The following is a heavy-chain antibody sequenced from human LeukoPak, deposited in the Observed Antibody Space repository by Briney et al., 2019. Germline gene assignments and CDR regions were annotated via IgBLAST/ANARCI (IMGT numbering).Heavy chain of an antibody. CDR2: ISGSGGST. CDR3: ARSSSSETYYYYYMDV. V-gene: IGHV3-23*01. D-gene: IGHD6-6*01. CDR1: GFTFSSYA. Sequence: GGSLRLSCAASGFTFSSYAMSWVRQAPGKGLEWVSAISGSGGSTYYADSVKGRLTISRDNSKNTLYLQMNSLRAEDTAVYYCARSSSSETYYYYYMDVWGKGTTVTVSS. J-gene: IGHJ6*03.